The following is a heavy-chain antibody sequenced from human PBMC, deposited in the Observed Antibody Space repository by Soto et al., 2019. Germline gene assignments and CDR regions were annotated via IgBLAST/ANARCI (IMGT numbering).Heavy chain of an antibody. CDR2: IYYSGST. J-gene: IGHJ6*03. D-gene: IGHD3-10*02. CDR3: ARPVRRAWPKNHYYYYSMDV. Sequence: SETLSLTCTVSGGSISSYDWSWIRQPPGKGLEWVGYIYYSGSTNYNPSLKSRVTISVDTSKNQFSLKLSSVTAADTSVYYCARPVRRAWPKNHYYYYSMDVWGQGTTVTVSS. CDR1: GGSISSYD. V-gene: IGHV4-59*08.